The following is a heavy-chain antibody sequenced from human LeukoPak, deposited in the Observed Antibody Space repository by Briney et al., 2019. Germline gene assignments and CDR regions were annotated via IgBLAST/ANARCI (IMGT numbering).Heavy chain of an antibody. J-gene: IGHJ5*02. CDR2: ISSNSSYI. Sequence: GGSLRLSCAASGFTFSSYSMNWVRQAPGKGLEWVSSISSNSSYIYYADSVKGRFTISRDNAKNSLYLQMNSLRAEDTAVYYCARDHFLDIVATITPEPEPWGQGTLVTVSS. D-gene: IGHD5-12*01. CDR1: GFTFSSYS. V-gene: IGHV3-21*01. CDR3: ARDHFLDIVATITPEPEP.